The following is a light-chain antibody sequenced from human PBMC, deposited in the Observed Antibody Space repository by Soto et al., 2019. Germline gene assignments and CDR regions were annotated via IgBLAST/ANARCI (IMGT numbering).Light chain of an antibody. J-gene: IGLJ3*02. Sequence: QSALTQPASVSGSPGQSITISCTGTSSDVGGYDYVSWYQHQPGKPPKLMIFDVSNRPSGISYLFSGSKSGNTASLTSSGLQAEDDADYYCSSYASKTPVVFGGGTKVTVL. CDR1: SSDVGGYDY. CDR2: DVS. V-gene: IGLV2-14*03. CDR3: SSYASKTPVV.